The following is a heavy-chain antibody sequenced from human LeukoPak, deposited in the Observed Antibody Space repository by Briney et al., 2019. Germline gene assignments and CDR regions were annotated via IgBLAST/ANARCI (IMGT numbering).Heavy chain of an antibody. Sequence: SETLSLTCAVYGGSFSGYFWTWIRQPPGKGLEWIGEINPGGSTNYNPSLKSRVTISVDTSKNQYSLKLSSVTAADTAVYYCARGDLAARMGYWGQGTLVTVSS. D-gene: IGHD6-6*01. CDR2: INPGGST. J-gene: IGHJ4*02. V-gene: IGHV4-34*01. CDR1: GGSFSGYF. CDR3: ARGDLAARMGY.